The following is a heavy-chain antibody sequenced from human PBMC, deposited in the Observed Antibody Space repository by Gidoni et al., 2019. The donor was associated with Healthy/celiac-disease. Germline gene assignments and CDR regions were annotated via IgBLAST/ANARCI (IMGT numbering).Heavy chain of an antibody. J-gene: IGHJ6*03. CDR2: IYYSGST. Sequence: QLQLQESGPGLVKPSETLSLTCTVSGGSISSSSYYWGWIRQPPGKGLEWIGSIYYSGSTYYNPSLKSRVTISVDTSKNQFSLKLSSVTAADTAVYYCARHDREQGADYMDVWGKGTTVTVSS. D-gene: IGHD3-22*01. CDR1: GGSISSSSYY. CDR3: ARHDREQGADYMDV. V-gene: IGHV4-39*01.